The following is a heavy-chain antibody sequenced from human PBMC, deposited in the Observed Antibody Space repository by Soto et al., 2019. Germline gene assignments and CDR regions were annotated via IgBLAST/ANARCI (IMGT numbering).Heavy chain of an antibody. V-gene: IGHV3-33*08. D-gene: IGHD4-17*01. Sequence: PGGSLRLSCAASGFTFSSYGMHWVRQPPGKGLEWLAAIWYDGTQKYYADSVKGRFIISRDNSKKTLYLEMNSLRAEDTAVYYCARAGGTTVTGLWHFDSWGQGTLVTVSS. J-gene: IGHJ4*02. CDR3: ARAGGTTVTGLWHFDS. CDR1: GFTFSSYG. CDR2: IWYDGTQK.